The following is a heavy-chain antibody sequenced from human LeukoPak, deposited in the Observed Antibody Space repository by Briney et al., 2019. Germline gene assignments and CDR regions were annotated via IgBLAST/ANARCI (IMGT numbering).Heavy chain of an antibody. CDR2: INPNSGGT. Sequence: GASVKVSCKASGYTFTGYYMHWVRQAPGQGLEWMGWINPNSGGTNYAQKFQGRVTMTRDTSTSTAYMELSRLRSDDTAVYYCARDSVEMATILDYYYYYYMDVWGKGTTVTVSS. CDR1: GYTFTGYY. D-gene: IGHD5-24*01. J-gene: IGHJ6*03. CDR3: ARDSVEMATILDYYYYYYMDV. V-gene: IGHV1-2*02.